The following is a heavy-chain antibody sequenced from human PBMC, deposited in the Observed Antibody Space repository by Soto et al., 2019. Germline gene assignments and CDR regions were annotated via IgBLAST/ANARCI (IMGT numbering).Heavy chain of an antibody. J-gene: IGHJ3*02. CDR2: IYYSGST. CDR3: ARPGGSGSLDHDAFDI. Sequence: SETLSLTCTVSGCSISSSSYYWGWIRQPPGKGLEWIGSIYYSGSTYYNPSLKSRVTISVDTSKNQFSLKLSSVTAADTAVYYCARPGGSGSLDHDAFDIWGQGTMVTVSS. V-gene: IGHV4-39*01. D-gene: IGHD1-26*01. CDR1: GCSISSSSYY.